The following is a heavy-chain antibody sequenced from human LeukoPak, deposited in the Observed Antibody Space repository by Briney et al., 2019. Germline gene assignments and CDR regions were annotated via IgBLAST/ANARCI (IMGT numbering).Heavy chain of an antibody. CDR3: AKDLGYSGYQGYLDY. CDR2: ISSSSSTI. CDR1: GFTFSSYS. J-gene: IGHJ4*02. D-gene: IGHD5-12*01. Sequence: GGSLRLSCAASGFTFSSYSMNWVRQAPGKGLEWVSYISSSSSTIYYADSVKGRFTISRDNAKNSLYLQMNSLRAEDTAVYYCAKDLGYSGYQGYLDYWGQGTLVTVSS. V-gene: IGHV3-48*01.